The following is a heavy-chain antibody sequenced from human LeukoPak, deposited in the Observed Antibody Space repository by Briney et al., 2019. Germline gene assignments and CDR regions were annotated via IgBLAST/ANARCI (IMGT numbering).Heavy chain of an antibody. CDR2: NIPILGIA. CDR3: ARGRDYYDSSGYYGY. CDR1: VGTFSTYA. V-gene: IGHV1-69*10. Sequence: GASVNVSCKASVGTFSTYAISWVRQAPGQGLECMGRNIPILGIANYAQKFQGRVTMTTDTSTTTAYMELRSLRSDDTAVYSCARGRDYYDSSGYYGYWGQGTLVTVSS. D-gene: IGHD3-22*01. J-gene: IGHJ4*02.